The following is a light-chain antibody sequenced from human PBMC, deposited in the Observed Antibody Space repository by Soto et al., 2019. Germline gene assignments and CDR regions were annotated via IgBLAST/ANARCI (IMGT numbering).Light chain of an antibody. CDR2: DVS. J-gene: IGLJ1*01. V-gene: IGLV2-14*03. CDR3: SSYRASSTTHYV. CDR1: SSDVGGYNY. Sequence: QSALTQPASLSGSPGQSITISCTGTSSDVGGYNYVSWYQQHPGKGPKLMIYDVSNRPSGVSNRFSGSKSGNTASLTISGLQAEDEAYYCSSYRASSTTHYVFGTGTKLTVL.